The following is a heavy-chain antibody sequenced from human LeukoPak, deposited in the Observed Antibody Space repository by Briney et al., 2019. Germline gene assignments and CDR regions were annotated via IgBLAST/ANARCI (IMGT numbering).Heavy chain of an antibody. D-gene: IGHD6-13*01. Sequence: ASVTVSCKASGYTFTGYYMHWVRQAPGQGLEWMGWINPNSGGTNYAQKFQGWVTMTRDTSISTAYMELSRLRSDDTAVYYCARAYSSSSDAFDIWGQGTMVTVSS. J-gene: IGHJ3*02. CDR1: GYTFTGYY. V-gene: IGHV1-2*04. CDR3: ARAYSSSSDAFDI. CDR2: INPNSGGT.